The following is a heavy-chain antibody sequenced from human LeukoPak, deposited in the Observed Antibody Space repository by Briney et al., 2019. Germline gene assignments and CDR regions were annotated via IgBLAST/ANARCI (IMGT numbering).Heavy chain of an antibody. Sequence: TSETLSLTCTVTGGSISSYYWSWIRQPPGKGLEWIGYIYSSGSTNYNPSLKSRVAISVDTSKNQFSLKLSSVTAADTAVYYCARGTYYYDSFDYWGQGTLVTVSS. D-gene: IGHD3-22*01. CDR2: IYSSGST. J-gene: IGHJ4*02. CDR3: ARGTYYYDSFDY. V-gene: IGHV4-59*01. CDR1: GGSISSYY.